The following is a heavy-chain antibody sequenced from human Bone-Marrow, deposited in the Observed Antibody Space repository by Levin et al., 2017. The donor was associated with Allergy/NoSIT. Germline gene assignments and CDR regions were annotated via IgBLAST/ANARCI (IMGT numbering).Heavy chain of an antibody. Sequence: PGGSLRLSCTASGLTFQTYSMNWVRQAPGKGLEWVSSISSSGSYTYYVDSVKGRFTISRDNVKSSVYLQMSRLRDEDTAVYYCAGAPTIVARPDAWGQGTLVTVSS. CDR2: ISSSGSYT. D-gene: IGHD3-3*01. CDR1: GLTFQTYS. J-gene: IGHJ5*02. V-gene: IGHV3-21*06. CDR3: AGAPTIVARPDA.